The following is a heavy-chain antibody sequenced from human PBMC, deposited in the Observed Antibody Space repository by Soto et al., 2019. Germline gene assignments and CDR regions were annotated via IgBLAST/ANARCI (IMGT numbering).Heavy chain of an antibody. CDR2: IYYSGST. CDR1: GGSISSGDYY. V-gene: IGHV4-30-4*01. Sequence: SETLSLTCTVSGGSISSGDYYWSWIRQPPGKGLEWIGYIYYSGSTYYNPSLKSRVTISVDTSKNPFSLKLSSVTAADTAVYYCAIVRKLIAAAGRGYYYGMDVWGQGTTVTVSS. J-gene: IGHJ6*02. CDR3: AIVRKLIAAAGRGYYYGMDV. D-gene: IGHD6-13*01.